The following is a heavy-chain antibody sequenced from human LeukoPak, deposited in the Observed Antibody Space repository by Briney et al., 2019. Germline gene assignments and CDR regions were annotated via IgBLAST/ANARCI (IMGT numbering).Heavy chain of an antibody. J-gene: IGHJ4*02. V-gene: IGHV3-23*01. Sequence: GGSLRLSCAASGFTFSSYAMSWVRQAPGKGLEWVSAISGSGGSTYYADSVKGRFTISRDNSKNTLYLQMNSLRAEDTVVYYCAKDGSSRYAEYPQNWGQGTLVTVSS. D-gene: IGHD6-13*01. CDR2: ISGSGGST. CDR1: GFTFSSYA. CDR3: AKDGSSRYAEYPQN.